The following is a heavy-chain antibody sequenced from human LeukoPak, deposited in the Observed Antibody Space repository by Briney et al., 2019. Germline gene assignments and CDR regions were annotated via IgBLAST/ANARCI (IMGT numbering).Heavy chain of an antibody. CDR3: AKDITYDSSGYSLDY. CDR2: IKQDGSEK. V-gene: IGHV3-7*03. CDR1: GFTFSSYW. Sequence: PGGSLRLSCAASGFTFSSYWMSWVRQAPGKGLEWVANIKQDGSEKYYVDSVKGRFTISRDNAKNSLYLQMNSLRAEDTALYYCAKDITYDSSGYSLDYWGQGTLVTVSS. D-gene: IGHD3-22*01. J-gene: IGHJ4*02.